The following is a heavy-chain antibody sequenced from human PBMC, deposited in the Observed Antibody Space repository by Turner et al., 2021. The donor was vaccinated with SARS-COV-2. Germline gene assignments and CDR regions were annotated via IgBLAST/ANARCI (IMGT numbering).Heavy chain of an antibody. V-gene: IGHV3-30*18. D-gene: IGHD3-9*01. J-gene: IGHJ4*02. CDR3: AKGGWYYDILAGSYFEY. CDR2: ISYDGSNK. CDR1: GFTFSSEG. Sequence: HVQLVESGGGVVKSGRSLTLPCSASGFTFSSEGMHWVRQAPGRGLEWVAVISYDGSNKYYADSVKDRFTISRGNSENTLYLQMNSLRAEDTAVYYYAKGGWYYDILAGSYFEYWGQGTLVTVSS.